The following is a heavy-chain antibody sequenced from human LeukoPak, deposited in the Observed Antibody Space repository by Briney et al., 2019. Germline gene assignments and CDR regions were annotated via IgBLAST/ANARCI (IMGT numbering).Heavy chain of an antibody. Sequence: PGGSLRLSCAASGFTFSSYAMHWVRQAPGKGLEWVAVISYDGSNKYYADSVKGRFTISRDNSKNTLYLQMNSLRAEDTAVYYCAKSSDFVLGSPDYWGQGTLVTVSS. J-gene: IGHJ4*02. D-gene: IGHD2-15*01. CDR1: GFTFSSYA. CDR3: AKSSDFVLGSPDY. V-gene: IGHV3-30*01. CDR2: ISYDGSNK.